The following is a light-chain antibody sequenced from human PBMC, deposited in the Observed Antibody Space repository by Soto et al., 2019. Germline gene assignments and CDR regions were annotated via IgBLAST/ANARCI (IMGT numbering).Light chain of an antibody. J-gene: IGKJ5*01. CDR3: KQYNNWPRT. Sequence: IVMTQSPATLSVSPGGRATLSCRASQSFSSNFAWYQQKPGQAPRLLISRASPRATGVPARFSRSASGTEFTLTVSSVQSEDFAVYYCKQYNNWPRTLGQGTRLEIK. CDR1: QSFSSN. V-gene: IGKV3-15*01. CDR2: RAS.